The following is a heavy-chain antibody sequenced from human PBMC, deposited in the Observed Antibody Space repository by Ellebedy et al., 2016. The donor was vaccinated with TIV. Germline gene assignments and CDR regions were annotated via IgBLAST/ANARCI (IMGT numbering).Heavy chain of an antibody. D-gene: IGHD6-13*01. Sequence: SETLSLTCTVSGGSINNYYWSWIRQPPGKGLEWMGYIYYSGSTNYNPSLKSRVTISVDTSKNQFSLKLSSVTAADTAVYYCARHGVFSSSPQNWGQGTLVTVSS. CDR1: GGSINNYY. CDR2: IYYSGST. V-gene: IGHV4-59*08. J-gene: IGHJ4*02. CDR3: ARHGVFSSSPQN.